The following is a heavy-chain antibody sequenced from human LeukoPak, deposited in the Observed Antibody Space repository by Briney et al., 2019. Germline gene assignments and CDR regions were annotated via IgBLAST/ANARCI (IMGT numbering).Heavy chain of an antibody. CDR1: GFTFDDYA. CDR2: ISGDGGST. V-gene: IGHV3-43*02. Sequence: PGGSLRLSCAASGFTFDDYATHWVRQAPGKGLEWVSLISGDGGSTYYADSVKGQFTISRDNSKNSLYLQMNSLRTEDTALYYCAKDQTYYYDSASFDYWGQGTLVTVSS. D-gene: IGHD3-22*01. CDR3: AKDQTYYYDSASFDY. J-gene: IGHJ4*02.